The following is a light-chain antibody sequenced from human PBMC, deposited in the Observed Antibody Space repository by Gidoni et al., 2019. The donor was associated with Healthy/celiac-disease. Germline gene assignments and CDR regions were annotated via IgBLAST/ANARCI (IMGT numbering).Light chain of an antibody. CDR3: QQRSNWPLT. Sequence: EMVLTQSPATLSLSPGERATLSCRASQSVSSYLAWYKQKPGQAPRLLIYDASNRATGIPAMFSGSGSGTDFTLTISSLEPEDFAVYYCQQRSNWPLTFGGGTKVEIK. CDR1: QSVSSY. V-gene: IGKV3-11*01. J-gene: IGKJ4*01. CDR2: DAS.